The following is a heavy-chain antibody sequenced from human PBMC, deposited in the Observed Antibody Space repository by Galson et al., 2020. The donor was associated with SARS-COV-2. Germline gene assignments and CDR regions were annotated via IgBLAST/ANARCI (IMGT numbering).Heavy chain of an antibody. Sequence: GESLKISCAASGFTFSSYEMNWVRQAPGKGLEWVSSISTSSSYTYYVDSVKGRFSISRDNPRNTLYLQMNSLRAEDTAVYYCARDEGIRGYNYGRLYYGMDVWGQGTTVTVSS. CDR1: GFTFSSYE. J-gene: IGHJ6*02. D-gene: IGHD5-18*01. CDR3: ARDEGIRGYNYGRLYYGMDV. CDR2: ISTSSSYT. V-gene: IGHV3-21*01.